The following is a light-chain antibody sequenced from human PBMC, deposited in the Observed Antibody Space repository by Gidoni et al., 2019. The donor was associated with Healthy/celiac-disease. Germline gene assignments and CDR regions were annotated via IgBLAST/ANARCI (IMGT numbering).Light chain of an antibody. CDR3: QQYGSSPPNT. Sequence: EIVLTQSPGTLSLSPGERATLSCRASQSVSSSYLAWYQQKPGQAPRLLIYGASSRATGIPDRFSGSGSGTDFTLTISRLEPEDFAVYYCQQYGSSPPNTFXQXTKLENK. J-gene: IGKJ2*01. CDR1: QSVSSSY. CDR2: GAS. V-gene: IGKV3-20*01.